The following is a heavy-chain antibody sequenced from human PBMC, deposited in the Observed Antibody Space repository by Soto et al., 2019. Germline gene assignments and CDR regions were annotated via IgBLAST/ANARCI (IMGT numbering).Heavy chain of an antibody. V-gene: IGHV6-1*01. D-gene: IGHD2-2*01. Sequence: SQTLSITCAISGDSVSSNSAAWNLIRQSPSIGLEWLGRTYYRSKWYNDYAVSVKSRITINPDTSKNQFSLQLNSVTPEDTAVYYCARVVCSSTSCYFGFDYWGQGTLVTVSS. CDR1: GDSVSSNSAA. CDR3: ARVVCSSTSCYFGFDY. CDR2: TYYRSKWYN. J-gene: IGHJ4*02.